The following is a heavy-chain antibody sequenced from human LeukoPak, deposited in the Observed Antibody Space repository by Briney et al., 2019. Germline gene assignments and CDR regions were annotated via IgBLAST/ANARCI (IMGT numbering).Heavy chain of an antibody. CDR1: GGSIISGGYS. CDR3: ARGGGSGWYSSENWFDP. D-gene: IGHD6-19*01. V-gene: IGHV4-30-4*07. J-gene: IGHJ5*02. CDR2: IHYSGST. Sequence: SETLSLTCAVSGGSIISGGYSWSWIRQPPGKGLEWIGYIHYSGSTYYNPSLKSRLTISLDTSKNQFSLKLTSVTAADTAVYYCARGGGSGWYSSENWFDPWGQGTLVTVSS.